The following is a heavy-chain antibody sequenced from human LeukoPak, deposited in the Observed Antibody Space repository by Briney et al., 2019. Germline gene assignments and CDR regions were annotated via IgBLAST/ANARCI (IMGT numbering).Heavy chain of an antibody. J-gene: IGHJ4*02. D-gene: IGHD2-15*01. V-gene: IGHV1-69*13. CDR2: IIPIFGTA. CDR3: ARDGEGYCSGGSCYSADC. CDR1: GGTFSSYA. Sequence: SVKVSCKASGGTFSSYAISWVRQAPGQGLEWMGGIIPIFGTANYAQKFQGRVTITADESTSTAYMELSSLRSEDTAVYYCARDGEGYCSGGSCYSADCWGQGTLVTVSS.